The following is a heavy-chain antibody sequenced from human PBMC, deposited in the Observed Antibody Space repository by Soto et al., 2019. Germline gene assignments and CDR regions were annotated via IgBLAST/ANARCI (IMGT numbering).Heavy chain of an antibody. D-gene: IGHD3-22*01. CDR1: GFTFSSYA. J-gene: IGHJ3*02. Sequence: PGGSLRLSCAASGFTFSSYAMHWVRQAPGKGLEWVAVISYDGSNKYYADSVKGRFTISRDNSKDTLYLQMNSLRAEDTAVYYCARDAAENFNYYDSSGYYFHAFDIWGQGTMVTVSS. CDR2: ISYDGSNK. V-gene: IGHV3-30-3*01. CDR3: ARDAAENFNYYDSSGYYFHAFDI.